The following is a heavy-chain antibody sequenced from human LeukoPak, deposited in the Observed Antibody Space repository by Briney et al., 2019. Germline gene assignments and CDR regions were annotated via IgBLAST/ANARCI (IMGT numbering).Heavy chain of an antibody. V-gene: IGHV3-23*01. J-gene: IGHJ4*02. CDR2: ISGSGGST. CDR3: AKGDYYDSSCYY. Sequence: PGGSLRLSRAASGFTFSSYAMSWVRQAQGKGLEWVSAISGSGGSTYYADSVKGRFTISRDNSKNTLYLQMNSLRAEDTAVYYCAKGDYYDSSCYYWGQGTLVDVSS. D-gene: IGHD3-22*01. CDR1: GFTFSSYA.